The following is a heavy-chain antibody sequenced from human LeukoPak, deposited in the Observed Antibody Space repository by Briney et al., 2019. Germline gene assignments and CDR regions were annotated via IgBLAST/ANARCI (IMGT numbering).Heavy chain of an antibody. D-gene: IGHD2-21*02. J-gene: IGHJ4*02. CDR3: AKLMGNVVVTAIGDY. CDR1: GFTFSSYG. V-gene: IGHV3-30*18. CDR2: ISYDGSNK. Sequence: GGSLRLSCAASGFTFSSYGMHWVRQAPGKGLEWVAVISYDGSNKYYADSVKGRFTISRDNSKNTLYLQMNSLRAEDTAAYYCAKLMGNVVVTAIGDYWGQGTLVTVSS.